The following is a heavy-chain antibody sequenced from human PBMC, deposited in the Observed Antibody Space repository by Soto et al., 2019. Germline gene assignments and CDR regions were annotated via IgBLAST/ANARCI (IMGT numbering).Heavy chain of an antibody. D-gene: IGHD2-21*02. Sequence: GASVKVSCKASGGTFGSYAISWVRQAPGQGLEWMGGIIPIFGTANYAQKFQGRVTITADESTSTAYMELSSLRSEDTAVYYCARGIVVVTPKTEYKGFDPWGQGTLVTVSS. CDR3: ARGIVVVTPKTEYKGFDP. J-gene: IGHJ5*02. V-gene: IGHV1-69*13. CDR2: IIPIFGTA. CDR1: GGTFGSYA.